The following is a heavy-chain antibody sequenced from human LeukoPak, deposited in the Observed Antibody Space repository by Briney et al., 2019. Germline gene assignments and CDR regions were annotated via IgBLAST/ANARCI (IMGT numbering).Heavy chain of an antibody. CDR1: GGSISSGGYS. V-gene: IGHV4-61*02. CDR3: ARDSRAADV. D-gene: IGHD2-15*01. Sequence: SETLSLTCAVSGGSISSGGYSWSWIRQPPGKGLEWIGRIYTSGTTNDNPSLKSRVTMSIDTSKNQFSLKLTSVTAADTAVYYCARDSRAADVWGRGTTVTVSS. CDR2: IYTSGTT. J-gene: IGHJ6*02.